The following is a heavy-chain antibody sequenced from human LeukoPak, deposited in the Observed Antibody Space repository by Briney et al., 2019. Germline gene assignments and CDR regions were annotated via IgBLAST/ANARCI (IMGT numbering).Heavy chain of an antibody. J-gene: IGHJ4*02. CDR3: ARGGIQLWFLVDY. V-gene: IGHV1-2*02. Sequence: ASVTVSCTASGYTFTVYFMHWVRQAPGQGLEWMGWINPNSGGTNYAQKFQGRVTMTRDTSISTAYMELSSLRSDDTAVYYCARGGIQLWFLVDYWGQGTLVTVSS. D-gene: IGHD5-18*01. CDR1: GYTFTVYF. CDR2: INPNSGGT.